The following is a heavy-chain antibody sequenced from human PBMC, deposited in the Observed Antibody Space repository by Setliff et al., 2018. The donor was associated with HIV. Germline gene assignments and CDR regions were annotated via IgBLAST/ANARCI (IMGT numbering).Heavy chain of an antibody. V-gene: IGHV3-7*01. CDR2: IKQDGKEK. Sequence: PGGSLRLSCADSGLTFSNYWMTWVRQAPGKGLEWVASIKQDGKEKYYVDSVKGRFTISRDDLKNSLYLQLNSLRVEDTGLYYCARYVRSNAPRDSWGQGTLVTVSS. J-gene: IGHJ5*01. D-gene: IGHD3-10*02. CDR1: GLTFSNYW. CDR3: ARYVRSNAPRDS.